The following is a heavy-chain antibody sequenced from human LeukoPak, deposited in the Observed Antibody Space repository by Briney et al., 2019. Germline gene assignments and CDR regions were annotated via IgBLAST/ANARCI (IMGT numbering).Heavy chain of an antibody. CDR1: GFTFDDYG. CDR2: IGVGSTTI. J-gene: IGHJ3*02. Sequence: GGSLRLSCAASGFTFDDYGMNWVRQAPGKGPEWVSFIGVGSTTIWYADSVKGRFTISRDSAKNSLYLQMSSLGDDDTAVYYCARGRDHAFDIWGQGTMVTVSS. CDR3: ARGRDHAFDI. V-gene: IGHV3-48*02.